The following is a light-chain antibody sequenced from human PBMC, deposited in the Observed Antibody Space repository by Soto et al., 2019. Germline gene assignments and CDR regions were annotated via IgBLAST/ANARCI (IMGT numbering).Light chain of an antibody. V-gene: IGKV3-20*01. CDR2: GAS. CDR3: QQYGSSFT. CDR1: QSISSSY. J-gene: IGKJ3*01. Sequence: EIVLTQSPGTLSLSPGERATLSCRASQSISSSYLGWYRQKPGQAPRLLIYGASSRATGIPDRFSGSGSGTGFTLTISRLEPEDFAVYYCQQYGSSFTFGPGTKVDIK.